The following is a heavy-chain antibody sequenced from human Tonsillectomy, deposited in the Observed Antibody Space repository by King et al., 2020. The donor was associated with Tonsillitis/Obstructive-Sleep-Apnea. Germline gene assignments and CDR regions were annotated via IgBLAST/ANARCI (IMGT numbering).Heavy chain of an antibody. CDR2: FDPEDGET. Sequence: QLVQSGAEVKKPGASVKVSCKVSGYTLTELSMHWVRQAPGKGLEWMGGFDPEDGETIYAQKFQGRVTMTEGTSTDTAYMELSSLRSEDTAVYYCVCIVGTAYYTLYYFDYWGQGTLVTVSS. D-gene: IGHD1-26*01. J-gene: IGHJ4*02. CDR1: GYTLTELS. CDR3: VCIVGTAYYTLYYFDY. V-gene: IGHV1-24*01.